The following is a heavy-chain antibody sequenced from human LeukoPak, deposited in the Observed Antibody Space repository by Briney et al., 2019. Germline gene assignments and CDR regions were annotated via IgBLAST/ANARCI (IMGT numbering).Heavy chain of an antibody. CDR2: ISAYNGNT. D-gene: IGHD3-10*01. J-gene: IGHJ4*02. CDR3: ARRDNTMVRGVIRYYFDY. V-gene: IGHV1-18*01. CDR1: GYTFTSYG. Sequence: ASVKVSCKASGYTFTSYGISWVRQAPGQGLEWMGWISAYNGNTNYAQKLQGRVTMTTDISTSTAYMELRSLRSDDTAVYYCARRDNTMVRGVIRYYFDYWGQGTLVTVSS.